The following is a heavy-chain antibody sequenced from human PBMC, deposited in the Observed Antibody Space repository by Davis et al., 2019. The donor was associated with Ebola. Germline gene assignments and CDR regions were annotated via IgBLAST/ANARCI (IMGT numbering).Heavy chain of an antibody. D-gene: IGHD2-21*02. J-gene: IGHJ6*04. Sequence: ASVKVSCKTSGYTFTSYGISWVRQAPGQGLEWMGMINPNDGRTIYAQKFQGRVTVTRDTSTTTVYMDLSSLRSEDTAVYYCAREENVVVTATNYYYYGMDVWGKGTTVTVSS. CDR3: AREENVVVTATNYYYYGMDV. CDR1: GYTFTSYG. CDR2: INPNDGRT. V-gene: IGHV1-46*01.